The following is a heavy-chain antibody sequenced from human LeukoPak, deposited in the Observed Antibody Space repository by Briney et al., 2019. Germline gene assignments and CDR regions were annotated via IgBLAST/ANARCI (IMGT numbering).Heavy chain of an antibody. V-gene: IGHV1-2*02. Sequence: ASVKVSCKASGYTFTGYYMHWVRQAPGQGLEWMGWINPNSGGTNYAQKFQGRVTMTRDTSISTAYMELSRLRSDDTAVYYCARDPTYCSGGSCYSPGSYWGQGTLVTVSS. J-gene: IGHJ4*02. CDR3: ARDPTYCSGGSCYSPGSY. D-gene: IGHD2-15*01. CDR1: GYTFTGYY. CDR2: INPNSGGT.